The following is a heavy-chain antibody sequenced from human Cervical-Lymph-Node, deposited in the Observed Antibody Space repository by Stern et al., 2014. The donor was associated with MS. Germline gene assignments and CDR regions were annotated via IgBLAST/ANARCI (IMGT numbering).Heavy chain of an antibody. Sequence: QVQLGQSGGGVVQPGSSLRLSCTASGFRFGDHGMHWVRQAPGKGLEWVANIWFDGRLETYSDSVRGRFTISRDNSDNTLHLQMHSLRVEDTAVYYCARDDHDAIYFDHWGQGALVTVSS. CDR1: GFRFGDHG. CDR2: IWFDGRLE. CDR3: ARDDHDAIYFDH. V-gene: IGHV3-33*01. D-gene: IGHD1-14*01. J-gene: IGHJ4*02.